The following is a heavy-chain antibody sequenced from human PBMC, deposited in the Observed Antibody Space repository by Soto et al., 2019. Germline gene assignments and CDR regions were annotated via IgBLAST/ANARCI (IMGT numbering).Heavy chain of an antibody. Sequence: EVQLVESGGGLVQPGGSLRLSCAASGFTFSSYTMNWVRQAPGKGLEWVSYISSSSSTIYYADSVKGRFTISRDNARDSLYLQMTSLRDEDTAVYYCARGGGYQHYWGQGTLVTVSS. CDR2: ISSSSSTI. J-gene: IGHJ4*02. D-gene: IGHD1-26*01. V-gene: IGHV3-48*02. CDR3: ARGGGYQHY. CDR1: GFTFSSYT.